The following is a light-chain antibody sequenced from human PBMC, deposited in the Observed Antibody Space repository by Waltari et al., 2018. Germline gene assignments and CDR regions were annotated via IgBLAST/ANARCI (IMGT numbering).Light chain of an antibody. V-gene: IGKV2-28*01. CDR3: MQVLQTPRT. CDR1: QSLLHSNGYTY. J-gene: IGKJ1*01. Sequence: DIVMTQSPLSLPVTPGEPASISCSSSQSLLHSNGYTYLDWYLQKPGQSPQILIYLGSNRASGVPDRFSGSGSGTDFTLKISRVEAEDVGVYYCMQVLQTPRTFGQGTKVEIK. CDR2: LGS.